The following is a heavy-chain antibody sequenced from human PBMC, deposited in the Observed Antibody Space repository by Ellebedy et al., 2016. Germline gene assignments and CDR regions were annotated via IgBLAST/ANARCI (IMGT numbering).Heavy chain of an antibody. CDR3: ATEDISSGYYTGIAY. Sequence: GGSLRLSCAPSGFTFDDYAMHWVRQAPGEGLEWVSGFSWNSGTIGYADSVKGRFTISRDNAKNSLYLQMSSLRTEDTALYYCATEDISSGYYTGIAYWGQGTLVTVSS. CDR2: FSWNSGTI. V-gene: IGHV3-9*01. J-gene: IGHJ4*02. D-gene: IGHD6-19*01. CDR1: GFTFDDYA.